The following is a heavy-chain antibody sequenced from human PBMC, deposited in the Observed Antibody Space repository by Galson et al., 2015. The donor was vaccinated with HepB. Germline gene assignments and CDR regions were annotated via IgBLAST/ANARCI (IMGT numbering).Heavy chain of an antibody. CDR2: IWYDGSNK. Sequence: SLRLSCAASGFTFSSYGMHWVRQAPGKGLEWVAVIWYDGSNKYYADSVKGRFTISRDNSKNTLYLQMNSLRAEDTAVYYCARDWMVTPYYYYGMDVWGQGTTVTVSS. V-gene: IGHV3-33*01. J-gene: IGHJ6*02. D-gene: IGHD2-21*02. CDR3: ARDWMVTPYYYYGMDV. CDR1: GFTFSSYG.